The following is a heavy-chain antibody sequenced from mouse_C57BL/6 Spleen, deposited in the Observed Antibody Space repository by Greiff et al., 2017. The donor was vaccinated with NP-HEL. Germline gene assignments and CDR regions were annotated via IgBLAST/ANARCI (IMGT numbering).Heavy chain of an antibody. CDR3: ALITTVVATDAY. Sequence: QVQLQQSGAELVKPGASVKISCKASGYAFSSYWMNWVKQRPGKGLEWIGQIYPGDGDTNYNGKFKGKATLTADKSSSTAYMQLSSLTSEDSAVYFCALITTVVATDAYWGQGTLVTVSA. J-gene: IGHJ3*01. D-gene: IGHD1-1*01. V-gene: IGHV1-80*01. CDR1: GYAFSSYW. CDR2: IYPGDGDT.